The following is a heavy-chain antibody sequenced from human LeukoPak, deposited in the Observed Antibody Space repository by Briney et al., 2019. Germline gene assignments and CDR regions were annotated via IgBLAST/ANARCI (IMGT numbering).Heavy chain of an antibody. D-gene: IGHD3-22*01. V-gene: IGHV3-74*01. CDR3: ARAPSEVGGYYPEYFRH. CDR2: IKSDGKT. CDR1: GFTFSRYW. J-gene: IGHJ1*01. Sequence: GGSLRLSCEASGFTFSRYWMHWVRQAPGKGLVWVSRIKSDGKTNYADSVKGRFTISRDNAKNTVSLRMDSLRAEDTGVYYCARAPSEVGGYYPEYFRHWGQGTLVTVSS.